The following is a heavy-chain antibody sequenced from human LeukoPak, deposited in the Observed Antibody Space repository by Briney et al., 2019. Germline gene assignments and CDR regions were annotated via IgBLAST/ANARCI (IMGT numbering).Heavy chain of an antibody. Sequence: TGGSLRLSCAASRFTFSNYVMSWVRQAPGGGLECVSAISGSGRSTYYADSVKGRFAISRDNSKNTLYLQMNSLRAEDTALYYCARVAGTIRIWPQPFGDGMDVWGQGTTVTASS. D-gene: IGHD3-16*01. CDR3: ARVAGTIRIWPQPFGDGMDV. V-gene: IGHV3-23*01. CDR2: ISGSGRST. CDR1: RFTFSNYV. J-gene: IGHJ6*02.